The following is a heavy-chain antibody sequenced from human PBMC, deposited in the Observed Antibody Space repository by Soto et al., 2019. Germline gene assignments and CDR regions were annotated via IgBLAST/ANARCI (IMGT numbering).Heavy chain of an antibody. V-gene: IGHV1-69*13. J-gene: IGHJ4*02. CDR2: IIPFFGTA. D-gene: IGHD4-17*01. CDR1: GGTFSTFG. CDR3: AKSAPMDAGEKYYYDF. Sequence: SVKVSCKASGGTFSTFGISWVRQAPGQGLEWMGGIIPFFGTARYSQKFEDRITITADESTNTVYMDLRSLTSEDTAIYYCAKSAPMDAGEKYYYDFWGQGALVTVSS.